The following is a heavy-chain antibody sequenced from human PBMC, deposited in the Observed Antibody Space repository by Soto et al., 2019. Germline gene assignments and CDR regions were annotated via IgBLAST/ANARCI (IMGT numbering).Heavy chain of an antibody. D-gene: IGHD3-22*01. CDR3: ARDHEDYYESSGYNDAFDI. CDR1: GYTFSDYY. Sequence: ASVKVSCKASGYTFSDYYIHWVRQGPGQGLEWMGIINPSVGSTTYAQKFHGRVTMTRDTSANTVYMQLSSLRSEDTAVYYCARDHEDYYESSGYNDAFDIWGQGTMVTV. CDR2: INPSVGST. V-gene: IGHV1-46*01. J-gene: IGHJ3*02.